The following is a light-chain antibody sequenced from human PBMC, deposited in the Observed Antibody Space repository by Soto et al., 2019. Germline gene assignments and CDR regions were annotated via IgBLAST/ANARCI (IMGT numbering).Light chain of an antibody. Sequence: EIVLTQSPGTLSLSPGERATLSCMASQSVSSSYLAWYQQKPGQAPRLLIYGASSRATGIPDRFSGSGSGTEFTLTISRLEPEDFALYYCQQYGSSPWTFGQGTKVDIK. CDR1: QSVSSSY. V-gene: IGKV3-20*01. CDR3: QQYGSSPWT. J-gene: IGKJ1*01. CDR2: GAS.